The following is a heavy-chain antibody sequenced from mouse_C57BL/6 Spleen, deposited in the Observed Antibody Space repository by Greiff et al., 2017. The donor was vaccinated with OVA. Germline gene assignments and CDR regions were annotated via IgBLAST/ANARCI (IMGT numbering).Heavy chain of an antibody. Sequence: EVQLVESGAELVRPGASVKLSCTASGFNIKDDYMHWVKQRPEQGLEWIGWLDPENGDTEYASKFQGKATITADTSSNTAYLQRSSLTSEDTAVDYCTTRFYVVYWGQGTTLTVSS. J-gene: IGHJ2*01. CDR1: GFNIKDDY. V-gene: IGHV14-4*01. D-gene: IGHD1-1*01. CDR3: TTRFYVVY. CDR2: LDPENGDT.